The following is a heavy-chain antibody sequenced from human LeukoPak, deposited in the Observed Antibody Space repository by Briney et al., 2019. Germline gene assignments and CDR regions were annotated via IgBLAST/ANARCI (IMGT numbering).Heavy chain of an antibody. D-gene: IGHD4-23*01. J-gene: IGHJ2*01. V-gene: IGHV4-59*01. Sequence: SETLSLTCTVSGGSISSYYWNWIRQPPGKGLEWIGYIYSSGTTNYNPSLRSRVSMSVDTSKNQFSLKLSSVTAADTAVYYCARDHRLDYGGNSGDWYFDLWGRGTLVTVSS. CDR1: GGSISSYY. CDR2: IYSSGTT. CDR3: ARDHRLDYGGNSGDWYFDL.